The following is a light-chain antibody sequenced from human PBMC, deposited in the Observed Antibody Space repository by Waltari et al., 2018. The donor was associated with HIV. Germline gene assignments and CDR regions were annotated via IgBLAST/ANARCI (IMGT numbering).Light chain of an antibody. V-gene: IGKV1-39*01. Sequence: DIQMTQSPSSLSASVGDRVTSTCRASQSISSSLNWYQQKPGKAPKLLIYGASSLQSGVPSKFSGSASGTDFTLTISSLQPEDFATYYCQQSYSTLFTFGPGTKVDIK. CDR1: QSISSS. CDR3: QQSYSTLFT. J-gene: IGKJ3*01. CDR2: GAS.